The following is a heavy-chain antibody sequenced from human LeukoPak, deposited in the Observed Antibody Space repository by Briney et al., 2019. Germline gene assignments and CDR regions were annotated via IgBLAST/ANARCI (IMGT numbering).Heavy chain of an antibody. CDR1: GLTLSRYW. V-gene: IGHV3-7*03. Sequence: GGSLRLSCAASGLTLSRYWMTWVRQAPGKGLEWVANINQDGNKKYYVDSVKGRFTISRDNAKNSLSLQMNSLRVEDTALYYCARGGISIFGVVIYMDVWGKGTTVTVSS. D-gene: IGHD3-3*01. CDR2: INQDGNKK. CDR3: ARGGISIFGVVIYMDV. J-gene: IGHJ6*03.